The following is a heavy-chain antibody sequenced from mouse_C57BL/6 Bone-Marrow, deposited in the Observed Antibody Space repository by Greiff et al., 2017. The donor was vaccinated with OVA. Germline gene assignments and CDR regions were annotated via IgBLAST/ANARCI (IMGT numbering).Heavy chain of an antibody. Sequence: DVHLVESGPELVKPGASVKIPCKASGYTFTDYNMDWVKQSHGKSLEWIGDINPNNGGTIYNQKFTGKATLTVDKSSSTAYMELRSLTSEDTAVYYCARSPATSLCAMDYWGQGTSVTVSS. CDR2: INPNNGGT. CDR3: ARSPATSLCAMDY. J-gene: IGHJ4*01. CDR1: GYTFTDYN. V-gene: IGHV1-18*01. D-gene: IGHD1-2*01.